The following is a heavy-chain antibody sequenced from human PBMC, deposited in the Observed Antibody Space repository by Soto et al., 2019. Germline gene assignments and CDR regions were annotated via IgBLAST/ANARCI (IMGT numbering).Heavy chain of an antibody. V-gene: IGHV1-69*02. CDR2: IIPILGIA. CDR1: GGTFSSYT. Sequence: QVQLVQSGAEVKKPGSSVKVSCKASGGTFSSYTISWVRQAPGQGLEWMGRIIPILGIANYAQKFQGRVTITADKSTSTAYMELSSLRSEDTAVYYCARTPGDCSGGSCLANWFDPWGQGTLVTVSS. J-gene: IGHJ5*02. D-gene: IGHD2-15*01. CDR3: ARTPGDCSGGSCLANWFDP.